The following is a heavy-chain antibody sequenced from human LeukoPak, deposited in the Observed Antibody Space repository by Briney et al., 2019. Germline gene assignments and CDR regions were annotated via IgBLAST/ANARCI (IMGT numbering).Heavy chain of an antibody. Sequence: SETLSLTCVVYGGSFSAYYWNWIRQPPGKGLEWIGEINHSGSTNYKPSLKSRVTLSVDTSKNQFSLKLSSVTAADTAVYYCARGGERYFYENSAYYPEYFHHWGQGTLVTVSS. D-gene: IGHD3-22*01. CDR1: GGSFSAYY. CDR3: ARGGERYFYENSAYYPEYFHH. V-gene: IGHV4-34*01. CDR2: INHSGST. J-gene: IGHJ1*01.